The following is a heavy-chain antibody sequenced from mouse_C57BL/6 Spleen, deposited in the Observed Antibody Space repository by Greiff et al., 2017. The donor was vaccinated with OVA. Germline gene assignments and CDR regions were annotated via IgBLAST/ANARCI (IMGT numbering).Heavy chain of an antibody. CDR1: GFTFSSYA. CDR2: ISDGGSYT. CDR3: ARGHYYGSSPDAMDY. J-gene: IGHJ4*01. D-gene: IGHD1-1*01. Sequence: EVKLVESGGGLVKPGGSLKLSCAASGFTFSSYAMSWVRQTPEKRLEWVATISDGGSYTYYPDNVKGRFTISRDTAKNNLYLQMSHLKSEDTAMYYCARGHYYGSSPDAMDYWGQGTSVTVSS. V-gene: IGHV5-4*03.